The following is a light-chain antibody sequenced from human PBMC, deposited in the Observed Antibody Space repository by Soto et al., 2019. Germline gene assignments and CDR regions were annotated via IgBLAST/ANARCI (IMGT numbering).Light chain of an antibody. Sequence: EIVMTQSPATLSVSPGERATLSCRASRSVNSNLAWYQHKPGQAPRLLIYGASTRATGIPGRLSGSESGTEFTLTISSLQSEDSAVYYCQQYNNWRPLTFGGGTKVEI. V-gene: IGKV3-15*01. CDR2: GAS. J-gene: IGKJ4*01. CDR1: RSVNSN. CDR3: QQYNNWRPLT.